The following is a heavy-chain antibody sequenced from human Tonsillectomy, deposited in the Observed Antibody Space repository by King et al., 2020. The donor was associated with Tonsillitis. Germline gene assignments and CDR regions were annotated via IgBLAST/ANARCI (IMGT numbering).Heavy chain of an antibody. CDR1: GFTFSDYW. Sequence: VQLVESGGGLVQPGGSLRLSCAASGFTFSDYWMTWVRQALGRGVECGATIKQDGIEKYYVDSVKGRFTISRDNAKNSLYLQMNSLRAGDTAVYYCARGIDMDVWGKGTTVTVSS. CDR2: IKQDGIEK. J-gene: IGHJ6*03. D-gene: IGHD2-21*01. CDR3: ARGIDMDV. V-gene: IGHV3-7*04.